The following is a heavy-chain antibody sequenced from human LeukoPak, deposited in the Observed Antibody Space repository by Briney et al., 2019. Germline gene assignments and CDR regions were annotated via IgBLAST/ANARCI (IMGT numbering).Heavy chain of an antibody. CDR1: GYIFTRYG. J-gene: IGHJ4*02. CDR3: GRENFASETYYCDY. V-gene: IGHV1-18*01. Sequence: ASVKVSCKASGYIFTRYGVTWVRQAPGQGLEWMGWISAYNGNTKYKEKVQDRVTMTTDTSTNTVYMELRSLRSDDSAVYYCGRENFASETYYCDYWGQGTQVTVSS. CDR2: ISAYNGNT. D-gene: IGHD3-10*01.